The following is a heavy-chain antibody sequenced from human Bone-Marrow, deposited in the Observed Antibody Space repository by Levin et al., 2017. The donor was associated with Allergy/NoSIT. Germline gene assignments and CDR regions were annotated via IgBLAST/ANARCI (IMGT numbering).Heavy chain of an antibody. CDR1: GASINSDY. V-gene: IGHV4-59*08. D-gene: IGHD1-14*01. J-gene: IGHJ3*02. Sequence: SETLSLTCTVSGASINSDYWTWIRQTPGKGLEWLAFIDDTGSTNYNSSLKSRITISLDASKNQFSLNLSFVTAADTAVYFCARLRTGTFDIWGQGTVVTVSS. CDR3: ARLRTGTFDI. CDR2: IDDTGST.